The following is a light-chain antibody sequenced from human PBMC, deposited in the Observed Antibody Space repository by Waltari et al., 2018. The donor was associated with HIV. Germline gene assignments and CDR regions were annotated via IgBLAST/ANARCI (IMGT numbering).Light chain of an antibody. V-gene: IGLV1-40*01. CDR1: SSNIVARHD. J-gene: IGLJ1*01. Sequence: QPVLTPPPSVCGSPEQRVTISCTVRSSNIVARHDLHSSQRRPGTAPKALIYGNCNRPSGVPDRFSGSKYGTSASLAITGREAEDEGGYYCLSYDSVLNAYVFGTGTKVTVL. CDR2: GNC. CDR3: LSYDSVLNAYV.